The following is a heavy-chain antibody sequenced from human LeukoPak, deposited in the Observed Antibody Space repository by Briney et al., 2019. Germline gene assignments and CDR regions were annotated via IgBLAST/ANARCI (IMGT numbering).Heavy chain of an antibody. J-gene: IGHJ5*02. Sequence: SETLSLTCGVYGGSLSDYYWSWIRQPPGKGLEWIGEINHSGSTNYNPSLKSRVTISVDTSKNQFSLKLSSVTAADTAVYYCARGVSSSWRGYWFDPWGQGTLVTVSS. CDR3: ARGVSSSWRGYWFDP. CDR2: INHSGST. D-gene: IGHD6-13*01. CDR1: GGSLSDYY. V-gene: IGHV4-34*01.